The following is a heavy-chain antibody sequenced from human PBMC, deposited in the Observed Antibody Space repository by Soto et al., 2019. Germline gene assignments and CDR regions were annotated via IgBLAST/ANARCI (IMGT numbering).Heavy chain of an antibody. V-gene: IGHV1-69*02. Sequence: ASVKVSCKASGGTFSSYTISWVRQAPGQGLEWMGRIIPILGIANYAQKFQGRVTITADKSTSTAYMELSSLRSEDTAVYYCARVGTDYDILTGYPTFDYWGQGTLVTVSS. J-gene: IGHJ4*02. CDR2: IIPILGIA. CDR1: GGTFSSYT. CDR3: ARVGTDYDILTGYPTFDY. D-gene: IGHD3-9*01.